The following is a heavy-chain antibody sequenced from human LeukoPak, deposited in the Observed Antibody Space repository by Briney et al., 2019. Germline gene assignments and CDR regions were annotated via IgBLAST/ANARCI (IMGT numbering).Heavy chain of an antibody. Sequence: SVKVSCKASGGTFSSYAISWVRQAPGQGLEWMGGIIPIFGTANYAQKFQGRVTITADESTSTAYMELSSLRSEDTAVYYCARGTDTAMVTPIAHDYWGQGTLVTVS. CDR3: ARGTDTAMVTPIAHDY. D-gene: IGHD5-18*01. J-gene: IGHJ4*02. CDR1: GGTFSSYA. V-gene: IGHV1-69*13. CDR2: IIPIFGTA.